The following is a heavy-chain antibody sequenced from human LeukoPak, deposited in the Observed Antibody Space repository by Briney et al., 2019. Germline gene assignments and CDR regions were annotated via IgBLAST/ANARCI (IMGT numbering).Heavy chain of an antibody. CDR3: ALLAVASDFDY. CDR2: IGASSIPK. Sequence: PGGSLRLSCVVSGFPFSFYELNWVRQAPGKGLEWVSNIGASSIPKYCADSVKGRFSISRDNARNSLYLQMNSLRVEDTAVYYCALLAVASDFDYWGRGALVTVSS. CDR1: GFPFSFYE. D-gene: IGHD6-19*01. V-gene: IGHV3-48*03. J-gene: IGHJ4*02.